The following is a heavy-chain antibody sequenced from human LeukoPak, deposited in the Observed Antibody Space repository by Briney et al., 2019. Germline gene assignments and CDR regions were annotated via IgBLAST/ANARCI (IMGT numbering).Heavy chain of an antibody. CDR1: GFTFSSYA. J-gene: IGHJ3*02. V-gene: IGHV3-23*01. CDR3: AKDRGVTGTTSHI. Sequence: GESLRLSCAASGFTFSSYAMSWVGQAPGKGLEWVSTISGSGDSTYYADSVKGRFTVSRDNAKNALYLQMNSLRAEDTAVYYCAKDRGVTGTTSHIWGQGTMVTVSS. D-gene: IGHD1-7*01. CDR2: ISGSGDST.